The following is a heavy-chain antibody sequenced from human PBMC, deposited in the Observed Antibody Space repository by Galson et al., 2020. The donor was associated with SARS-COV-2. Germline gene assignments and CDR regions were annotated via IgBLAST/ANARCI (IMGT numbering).Heavy chain of an antibody. CDR1: GFTFNDFW. Sequence: GGSLKISCEVSGFTFNDFWMSWFRQAPGKGLEWVANIKRDGSETNYADFVKGRFSISRDNAANSLYLQMNSLRVEDSAVYYCSREGWQGGYWGQGTRVTVSS. D-gene: IGHD6-19*01. CDR2: IKRDGSET. V-gene: IGHV3-7*01. J-gene: IGHJ4*02. CDR3: SREGWQGGY.